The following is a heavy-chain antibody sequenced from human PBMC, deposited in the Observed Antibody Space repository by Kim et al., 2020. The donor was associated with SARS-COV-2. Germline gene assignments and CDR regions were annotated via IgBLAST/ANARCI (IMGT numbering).Heavy chain of an antibody. CDR3: ARGGTIFGVVTRPFDY. Sequence: PSLNSRVTISVDTSKNPFSRKLSSVTAADTAVYYCARGGTIFGVVTRPFDYWGQGTLVTVSS. J-gene: IGHJ4*02. D-gene: IGHD3-3*01. V-gene: IGHV4-31*02.